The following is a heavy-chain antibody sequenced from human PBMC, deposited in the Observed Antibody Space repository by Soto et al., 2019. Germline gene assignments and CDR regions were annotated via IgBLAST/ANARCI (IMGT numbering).Heavy chain of an antibody. CDR2: INAGNGNT. CDR3: ARARFHYYDSSGFSDY. J-gene: IGHJ4*02. V-gene: IGHV1-3*01. D-gene: IGHD3-22*01. Sequence: ASVKVSCKASGYTFTSYAMHWVRQAPGQRLEWMGWINAGNGNTKYSQKFQGRVTITRDTSASTAYMELSSLRSEDTAVYYCARARFHYYDSSGFSDYWGQGTLVTVS. CDR1: GYTFTSYA.